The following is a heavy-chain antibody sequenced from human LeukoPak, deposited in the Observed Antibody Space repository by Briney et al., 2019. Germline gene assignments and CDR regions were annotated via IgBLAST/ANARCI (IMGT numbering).Heavy chain of an antibody. J-gene: IGHJ4*02. D-gene: IGHD4-17*01. V-gene: IGHV3-7*01. Sequence: PGGSLRLSCAASGFTVSSNYISWVRQGPGKGLEWVADIKQDGSEKYYVDSVKGRFTISRDNAKNSLYLQMNSLRAEDTAVYYCATVSWDYGDFEYWGQGTLVTVSS. CDR3: ATVSWDYGDFEY. CDR2: IKQDGSEK. CDR1: GFTVSSNY.